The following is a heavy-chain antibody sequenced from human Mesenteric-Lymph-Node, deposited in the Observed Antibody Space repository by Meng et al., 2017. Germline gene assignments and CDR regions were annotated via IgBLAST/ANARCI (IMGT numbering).Heavy chain of an antibody. CDR3: ARAGELVVTALFDP. D-gene: IGHD2-21*02. Sequence: QVELVQSGSELKQPGSSVKVSCKASGGTFSSYAISWVRQAPGQGLEWMGGIIPIFGTANYAQKFQGRVTITADKSTSTAYMELSSLRSEDTAVYYCARAGELVVTALFDPWGQGTLVTVSP. J-gene: IGHJ5*02. CDR1: GGTFSSYA. CDR2: IIPIFGTA. V-gene: IGHV1-69*06.